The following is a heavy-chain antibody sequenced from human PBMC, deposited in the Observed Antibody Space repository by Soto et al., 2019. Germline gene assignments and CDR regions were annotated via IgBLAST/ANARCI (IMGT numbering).Heavy chain of an antibody. CDR1: GFTFSSYS. CDR2: ISSSSSTI. V-gene: IGHV3-48*01. J-gene: IGHJ6*02. CDR3: ARDKGWLTSNYYYYYGMDV. D-gene: IGHD5-12*01. Sequence: EVQLVESGGGLVQPGGSLRLSCAASGFTFSSYSMNWVRQAPGKGLEWVSYISSSSSTIYYADSVQGRFTISRDNAKNSLYLQMNSLRAEDTAVYYCARDKGWLTSNYYYYYGMDVWGQGTTVTVS.